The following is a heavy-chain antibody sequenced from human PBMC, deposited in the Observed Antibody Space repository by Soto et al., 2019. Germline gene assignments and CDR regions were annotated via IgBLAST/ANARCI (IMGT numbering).Heavy chain of an antibody. CDR1: GGSFSGYY. CDR3: ARVTADGTFEDYFDY. V-gene: IGHV4-34*01. Sequence: SETLSLTCAVYGGSFSGYYWSWIRQPPGKGLEWIGEINHSGSTNYNPSLKSRVTISVDTSKNQFSLKLSSVTAADTAVYYCARVTADGTFEDYFDYWGQGTLVTVSS. D-gene: IGHD6-13*01. J-gene: IGHJ4*02. CDR2: INHSGST.